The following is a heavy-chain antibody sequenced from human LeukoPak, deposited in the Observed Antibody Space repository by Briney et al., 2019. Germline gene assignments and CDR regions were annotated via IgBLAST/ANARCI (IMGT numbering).Heavy chain of an antibody. CDR3: ARDLGGNSFDY. J-gene: IGHJ4*02. CDR1: GYTFSDHY. CDR2: IKPDRGGT. D-gene: IGHD4-23*01. Sequence: ASVKVSCKASGYTFSDHYMHWVRQAPGQGLEGMGWIKPDRGGTNYAQKFKGRVTMTRDMSISTAYMELSSLRSDDTAVYYCARDLGGNSFDYWGQGTLVTVSS. V-gene: IGHV1-2*02.